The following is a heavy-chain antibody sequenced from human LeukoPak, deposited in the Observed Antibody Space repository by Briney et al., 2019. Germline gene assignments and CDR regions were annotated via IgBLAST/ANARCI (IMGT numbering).Heavy chain of an antibody. CDR2: ISGSGGST. J-gene: IGHJ4*02. CDR1: GFTFSSYA. CDR3: AKAPYGFWSGYYFDY. Sequence: GGSLRLSCAASGFTFSSYAMSWVRQAPGKGLEWVSAISGSGGSTYYADSVKGRFTISRDNSKNTLYLQMNSLRAEDTAVYYCAKAPYGFWSGYYFDYWGQGTLVTVSS. D-gene: IGHD3-3*01. V-gene: IGHV3-23*01.